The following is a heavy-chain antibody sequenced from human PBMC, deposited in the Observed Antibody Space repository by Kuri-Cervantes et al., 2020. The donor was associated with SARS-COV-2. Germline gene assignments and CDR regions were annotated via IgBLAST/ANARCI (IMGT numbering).Heavy chain of an antibody. CDR1: GFTFSSYG. Sequence: GGSLRLSCAASGFTFSSYGMHWVRQAPGKGLEWVAVIWYDGSNKYYADSVKGRFTISRDNSKNTLYLQMNSLRAEDTAVYYCARDLRYYGSESWDYMDVWGKGTTVTVSS. V-gene: IGHV3-33*01. D-gene: IGHD3-10*01. CDR2: IWYDGSNK. CDR3: ARDLRYYGSESWDYMDV. J-gene: IGHJ6*03.